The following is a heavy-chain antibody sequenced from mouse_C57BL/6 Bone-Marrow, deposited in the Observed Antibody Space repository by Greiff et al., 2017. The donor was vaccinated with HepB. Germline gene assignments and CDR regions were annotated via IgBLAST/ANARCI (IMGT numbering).Heavy chain of an antibody. D-gene: IGHD1-1*01. CDR3: TRSSPYYYGSRPAWFAY. CDR2: IYPGNSDT. V-gene: IGHV1-5*01. J-gene: IGHJ3*01. Sequence: EVKLLESGPVLARPGASVKMSCKTSGYTFTSYWMHWVKQRPGQGLEWIGAIYPGNSDTSYNQKFKGKAKLTAVTSASTAYMELSSLTNEDSAVYYCTRSSPYYYGSRPAWFAYWGQGTLVTVSA. CDR1: GYTFTSYW.